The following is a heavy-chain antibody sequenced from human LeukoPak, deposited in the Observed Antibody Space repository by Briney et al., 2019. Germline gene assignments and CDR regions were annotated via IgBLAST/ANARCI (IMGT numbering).Heavy chain of an antibody. CDR1: GFTFSNSG. Sequence: HAGGSLRLSCAASGFTFSNSGMHWVRQAPGTGLEWLAFISHDGSERYFADSVKGRFTISRDNSKSTLYLQMNILREEDTAMFYCATDRGWFFDNWGQGALVTVAS. J-gene: IGHJ4*02. CDR3: ATDRGWFFDN. D-gene: IGHD2-15*01. CDR2: ISHDGSER. V-gene: IGHV3-33*05.